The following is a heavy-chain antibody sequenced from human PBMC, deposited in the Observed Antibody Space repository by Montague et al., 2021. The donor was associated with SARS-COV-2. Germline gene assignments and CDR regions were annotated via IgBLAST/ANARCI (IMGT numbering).Heavy chain of an antibody. CDR1: GGSISNSIFY. J-gene: IGHJ4*02. V-gene: IGHV4-39*01. CDR2: IYYTENT. Sequence: SETLSLTCTVSGGSISNSIFYWDWIRQPPGKGLEWIGSIYYTENTYYNPSLKSRVTISMDTSKNQFSLKLSSVTAADTAVYYCARPGSGYSYGSGAFDYWGQGTLVTVSS. D-gene: IGHD5-18*01. CDR3: ARPGSGYSYGSGAFDY.